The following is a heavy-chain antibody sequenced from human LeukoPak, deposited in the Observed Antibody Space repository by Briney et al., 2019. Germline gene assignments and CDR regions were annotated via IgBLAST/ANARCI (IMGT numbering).Heavy chain of an antibody. V-gene: IGHV4-59*01. CDR1: GGSTSDYY. J-gene: IGHJ4*02. CDR2: ISHGGNT. CDR3: ARVRVVTQDFDY. Sequence: SETLSLTCTVSGGSTSDYYWSWIRRPPGKGLEWIGFISHGGNTSYNPSLKSRVTISIDTSKRQFSLNLSSVIAADTAVYYCARVRVVTQDFDYWGQGTLVTVSP. D-gene: IGHD4-23*01.